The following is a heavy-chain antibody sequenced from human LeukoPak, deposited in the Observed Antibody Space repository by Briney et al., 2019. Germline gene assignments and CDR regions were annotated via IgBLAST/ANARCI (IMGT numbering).Heavy chain of an antibody. D-gene: IGHD3-22*01. CDR3: AKLVSKGSSGLGDAFDI. CDR2: ISYDGSNK. V-gene: IGHV3-30*18. Sequence: PGGSLRLSCAASGFTFSSYGMHWVRQAPGKGLEWVAVISYDGSNKYYADSVKGRFTISRDNSKNTLYLQMNSLRAEDTAVYYCAKLVSKGSSGLGDAFDIWGQGTMVTVSS. CDR1: GFTFSSYG. J-gene: IGHJ3*02.